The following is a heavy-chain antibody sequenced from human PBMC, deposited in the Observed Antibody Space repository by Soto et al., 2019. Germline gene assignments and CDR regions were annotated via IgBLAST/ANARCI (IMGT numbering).Heavy chain of an antibody. CDR2: INHSGST. J-gene: IGHJ6*02. CDR1: GGSFSGYY. V-gene: IGHV4-34*01. CDR3: ARSSRRLNYYYGMDV. Sequence: SETLSLTCAVYGGSFSGYYWSWIRQPPGKGLEWIGEINHSGSTNYNPSLKSRVTISVDTSKNQFSLKLSSVTAADTAVYYCARSSRRLNYYYGMDVWGQGTTVTVSS. D-gene: IGHD6-25*01.